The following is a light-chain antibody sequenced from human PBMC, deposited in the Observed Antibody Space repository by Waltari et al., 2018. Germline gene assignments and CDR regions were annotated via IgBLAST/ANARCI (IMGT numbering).Light chain of an antibody. CDR3: QHYVRLPAT. V-gene: IGKV3-20*01. CDR2: GAS. CDR1: QSVSRA. Sequence: EIVLTQSPGSLSSSPGERVTLSGRASQSVSRALAWYQQKPGQPPRLLIFGASNRATGIPDRFSGSGSGTDFSLTISRLEPEDFAVYYCQHYVRLPATFGQGTKVEIK. J-gene: IGKJ1*01.